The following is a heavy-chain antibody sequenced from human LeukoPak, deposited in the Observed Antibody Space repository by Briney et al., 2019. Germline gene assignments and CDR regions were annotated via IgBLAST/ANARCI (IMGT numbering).Heavy chain of an antibody. CDR2: INHSGST. V-gene: IGHV4-30-2*01. CDR1: GGSISSGGYY. Sequence: SQTLSLTCTVSGGSISSGGYYWSWIRQPPGKGLEWIGEINHSGSTNYNPSLKSRVTISVDTSKNQFSLKLSSVTAADTAVYYCARGLTNFGVGIGYYCYGLDVWAQGTTVTVSS. CDR3: ARGLTNFGVGIGYYCYGLDV. J-gene: IGHJ6*02. D-gene: IGHD3-3*01.